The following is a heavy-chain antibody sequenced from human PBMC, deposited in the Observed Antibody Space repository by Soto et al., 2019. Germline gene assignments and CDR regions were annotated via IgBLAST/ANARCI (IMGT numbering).Heavy chain of an antibody. J-gene: IGHJ4*02. CDR3: ATAAGSSSGSAKFDY. Sequence: GGSLRLSCAASGFTFINYAIHWVRQAPGKGLEWVAVISYDGSNTYYADSVKGRFTISRDNSKNTLYLQINSLRVEDTAVYYCATAAGSSSGSAKFDYWGLGTLVTVSS. D-gene: IGHD6-6*01. CDR2: ISYDGSNT. V-gene: IGHV3-30-3*01. CDR1: GFTFINYA.